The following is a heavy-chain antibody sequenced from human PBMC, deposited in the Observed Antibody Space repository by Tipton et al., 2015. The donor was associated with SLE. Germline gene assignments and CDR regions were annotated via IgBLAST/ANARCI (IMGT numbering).Heavy chain of an antibody. V-gene: IGHV4-59*01. CDR1: GGSISSYY. CDR3: ASGYLYYFDY. J-gene: IGHJ4*02. CDR2: IYYSGST. Sequence: LSCTVSGGSISSYYWSWIRQPPGKGLEWIGYIYYSGSTNYNPSLKSRVTISVDTSKNQFSLKLNSVTAADTAVYYCASGYLYYFDYWGQGTLVTVSS. D-gene: IGHD6-13*01.